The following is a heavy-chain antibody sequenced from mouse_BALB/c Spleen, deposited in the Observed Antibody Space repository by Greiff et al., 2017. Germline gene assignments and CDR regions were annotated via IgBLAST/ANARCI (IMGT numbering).Heavy chain of an antibody. Sequence: EVQLVESGGGLVKPGGSLKLSCAASGFTFSSYAMSWVRQTPEKRLEWVASISSGGSTYYPDSVKGRFTISRDNARNILYLQMSSLKSEDTAMYYCARLTTVVDYWGQGTTLTVSS. D-gene: IGHD1-1*01. CDR3: ARLTTVVDY. CDR2: ISSGGST. V-gene: IGHV5-6-5*01. J-gene: IGHJ2*01. CDR1: GFTFSSYA.